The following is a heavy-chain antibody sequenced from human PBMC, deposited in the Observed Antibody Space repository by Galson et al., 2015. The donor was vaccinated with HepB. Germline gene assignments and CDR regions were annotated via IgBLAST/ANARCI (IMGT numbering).Heavy chain of an antibody. CDR1: GDSVSSNSAA. Sequence: CAISGDSVSSNSAAWNWIRQSPSRGLEWLGRTYYRSKWYNDYAVSVKSRITINPDTSKNQFSLQLNSVTPEDTAVYYCARYYGSGSYYSYYYYYGMDVWGQGTTVTASS. V-gene: IGHV6-1*01. CDR2: TYYRSKWYN. D-gene: IGHD3-10*01. CDR3: ARYYGSGSYYSYYYYYGMDV. J-gene: IGHJ6*02.